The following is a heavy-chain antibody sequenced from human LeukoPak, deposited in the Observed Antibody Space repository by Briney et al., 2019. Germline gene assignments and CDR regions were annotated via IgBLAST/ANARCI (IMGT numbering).Heavy chain of an antibody. V-gene: IGHV3-23*01. J-gene: IGHJ4*02. CDR3: VRDSGIYGRSGDC. CDR2: ISGSGGST. CDR1: GFIFSSYA. D-gene: IGHD1-26*01. Sequence: QPGGSLRLSCAASGFIFSSYAMSWVRQAPGKGLEWVSTISGSGGSTYYADSVKGRFTISRDNSKNTVYLQMNSLRAEDTAVYYCVRDSGIYGRSGDCWGQGTLVTVSS.